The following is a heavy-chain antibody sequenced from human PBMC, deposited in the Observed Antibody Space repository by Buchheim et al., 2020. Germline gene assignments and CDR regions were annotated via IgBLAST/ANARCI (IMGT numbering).Heavy chain of an antibody. CDR2: ISSSSSTI. CDR1: GFTFSSYS. D-gene: IGHD4-17*01. V-gene: IGHV3-48*01. Sequence: EVQLVESGGGLVQPGGSLRLSCAASGFTFSSYSMNWVRQAPGKGLEWVSYISSSSSTIYYADSVKGRFTISRDNAKNSLYLQMNSLRAEDTAVYYCATTTVTYYYYGMDVWGQGTT. CDR3: ATTTVTYYYYGMDV. J-gene: IGHJ6*02.